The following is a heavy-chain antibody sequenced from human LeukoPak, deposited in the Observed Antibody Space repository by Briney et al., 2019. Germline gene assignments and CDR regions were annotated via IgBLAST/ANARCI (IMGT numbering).Heavy chain of an antibody. D-gene: IGHD3-22*01. CDR1: GFTFSIAW. CDR2: IKSKTDGGTT. J-gene: IGHJ5*02. Sequence: GGSLRLSCAASGFTFSIAWMSWVRQAPGKGLEWVGSIKSKTDGGTTHYAAPVKGRFTISRDDSKNTLYLQMNSLKTEDTAVYYCTTDLPMSYYDSSGYYTWSQGTLVTVSS. CDR3: TTDLPMSYYDSSGYYT. V-gene: IGHV3-15*01.